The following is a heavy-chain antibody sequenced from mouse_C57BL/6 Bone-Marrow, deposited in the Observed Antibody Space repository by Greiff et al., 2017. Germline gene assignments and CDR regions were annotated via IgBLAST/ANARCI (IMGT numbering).Heavy chain of an antibody. CDR1: GYTFTNYW. J-gene: IGHJ4*01. CDR3: ARSYDYDDYTMDY. Sequence: QVQLQQPGAELVKPGASVKLSCKASGYTFTNYWMHWVKQRPGQGLEWIGMMHPNGGSPDYNEKLKSEATLRVDKSSRTAYMELSSLTSEDSAVYYCARSYDYDDYTMDYWGQGTSVTVSS. V-gene: IGHV1-64*01. D-gene: IGHD2-4*01. CDR2: MHPNGGSP.